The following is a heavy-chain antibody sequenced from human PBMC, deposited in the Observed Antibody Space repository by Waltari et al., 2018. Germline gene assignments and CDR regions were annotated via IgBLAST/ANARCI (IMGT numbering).Heavy chain of an antibody. CDR2: IYYSGST. Sequence: QLQLQASGPGLVKPSATLSLTCTVSGGSISSSSYHWGWIRQHPGKGLEWIGSIYYSGSTYYNPSLKSRVTISVDTSKNQFSLKLSSVTAADTAVYYCARHGPYSSSWTLGAFDIWGQGTMVTVSS. D-gene: IGHD6-13*01. V-gene: IGHV4-39*01. CDR3: ARHGPYSSSWTLGAFDI. CDR1: GGSISSSSYH. J-gene: IGHJ3*02.